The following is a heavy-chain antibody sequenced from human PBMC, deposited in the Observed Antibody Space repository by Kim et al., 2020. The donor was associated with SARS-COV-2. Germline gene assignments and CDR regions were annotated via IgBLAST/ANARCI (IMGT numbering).Heavy chain of an antibody. Sequence: SETLSLTCTVSGGSISSYYWSWIRQPPGKGLEWIGYIYYSGSTNYNPSLKSRVTISVDTSKNQFSLKLSSVTAADTAVYYCARSPPYDILTGYHYYYYYGMDVWGQGTTVTVSS. V-gene: IGHV4-59*01. CDR3: ARSPPYDILTGYHYYYYYGMDV. CDR2: IYYSGST. CDR1: GGSISSYY. D-gene: IGHD3-9*01. J-gene: IGHJ6*02.